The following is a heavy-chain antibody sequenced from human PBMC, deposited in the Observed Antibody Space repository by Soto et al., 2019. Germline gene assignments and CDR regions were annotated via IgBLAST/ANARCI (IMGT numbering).Heavy chain of an antibody. CDR2: ISSCGSNK. CDR3: AKDREYYYDSSGYYPDY. J-gene: IGHJ4*02. V-gene: IGHV3-11*04. D-gene: IGHD3-22*01. CDR1: GFTFSDYY. Sequence: GGSLRLSCAASGFTFSDYYMSWIRQAPGKGLEWVSYISSCGSNKYYADSVKGRFTISRDNSKNTLYLQMNSLRAEDTAVYYCAKDREYYYDSSGYYPDYWGQGTLVTVSS.